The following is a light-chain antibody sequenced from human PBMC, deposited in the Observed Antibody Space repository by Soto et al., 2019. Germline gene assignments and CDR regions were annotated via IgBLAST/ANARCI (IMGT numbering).Light chain of an antibody. CDR2: SAS. CDR1: QGISSS. CDR3: QKYNNLPLT. Sequence: DIQLTQSPSYLSASVGDSVTITCRVSQGISSSLNCYRQKPGKVPKLLISSASNLQSGVPSRFSGSGSGTDFALTISSLQPEDIATYHCQKYNNLPLTVGGGTKVDIK. J-gene: IGKJ4*01. V-gene: IGKV1-27*01.